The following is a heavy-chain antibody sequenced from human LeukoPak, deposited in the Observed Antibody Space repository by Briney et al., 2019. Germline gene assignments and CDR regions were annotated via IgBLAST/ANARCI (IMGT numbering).Heavy chain of an antibody. D-gene: IGHD6-19*01. V-gene: IGHV4-38-2*02. CDR2: IYHSGST. CDR1: GYSISSGYY. CDR3: ARGGYSSGSTIDY. Sequence: SETLSLTCTVSGYSISSGYYWGWIRQPLGKGLEWIGSIYHSGSTYYNPSLKSRVTISVDTSKNQFSLKLSSVTAADTAVYYCARGGYSSGSTIDYWGQGTLVTVSS. J-gene: IGHJ4*02.